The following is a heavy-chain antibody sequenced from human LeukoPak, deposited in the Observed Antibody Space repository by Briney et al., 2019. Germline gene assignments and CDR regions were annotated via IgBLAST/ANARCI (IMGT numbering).Heavy chain of an antibody. CDR3: ARGRYYDILTGYYIHPAPFDY. CDR1: GFTFSSYE. V-gene: IGHV3-48*03. Sequence: GGSLRLSCAASGFTFSSYEMNWVRQAPGKGLEWVSYISSSGSTIYYADSVKGRFTISRDNAKNSLYLQMNSLRAEDTAVHYCARGRYYDILTGYYIHPAPFDYWGQGTLVTVSS. D-gene: IGHD3-9*01. CDR2: ISSSGSTI. J-gene: IGHJ4*02.